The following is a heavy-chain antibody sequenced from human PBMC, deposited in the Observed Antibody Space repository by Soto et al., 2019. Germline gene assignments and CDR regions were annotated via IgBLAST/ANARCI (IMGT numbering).Heavy chain of an antibody. CDR1: GYTFTSYG. D-gene: IGHD5-12*01. CDR3: AREQRKYSCYDTRTFDY. Sequence: QVQLVQSGAEVKKPGASVKVSCKASGYTFTSYGISWVRQAPGQGLEWMGWISAYNGNTNYAQKLQGRVTMTTDTSTSTAYMELRSLRSDDTAVYYCAREQRKYSCYDTRTFDYWGQGALVTVSS. V-gene: IGHV1-18*01. J-gene: IGHJ4*02. CDR2: ISAYNGNT.